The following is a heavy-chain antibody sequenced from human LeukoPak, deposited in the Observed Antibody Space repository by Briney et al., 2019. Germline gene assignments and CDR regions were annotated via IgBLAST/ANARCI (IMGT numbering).Heavy chain of an antibody. V-gene: IGHV4-39*01. CDR1: GGSISSSSYY. J-gene: IGHJ4*01. Sequence: SETLSLTCTVSGGSISSSSYYWGWIRQPPGKGLEWIGSIYYSGSTYYNPSLKSRVTISVDTSKNQFSLKLSSVTAADTAVYYCARGRWLWSFNDYFDYWGQGTLVTVSS. D-gene: IGHD5-18*01. CDR3: ARGRWLWSFNDYFDY. CDR2: IYYSGST.